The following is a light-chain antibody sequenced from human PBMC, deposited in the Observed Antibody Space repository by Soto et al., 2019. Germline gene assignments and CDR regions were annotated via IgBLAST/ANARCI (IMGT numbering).Light chain of an antibody. Sequence: EIVMTQSPATLSVSPGERATLSCRASQSVSSNLAWYQQKPGQAPRLLIYGASTRATGIPARFSGRGCGREFTLTISRVQSEDFAVYSCQQYNNWPVPLTFDGGTKVEIK. CDR2: GAS. CDR1: QSVSSN. J-gene: IGKJ4*01. V-gene: IGKV3-15*01. CDR3: QQYNNWPVPLT.